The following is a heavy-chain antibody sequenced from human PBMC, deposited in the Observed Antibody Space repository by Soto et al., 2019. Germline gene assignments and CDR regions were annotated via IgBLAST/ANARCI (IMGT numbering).Heavy chain of an antibody. CDR2: ITGSGSHS. V-gene: IGHV3-23*01. Sequence: GGSLRLSCMASGFPFSTYGFSTYAMTWVRQPPGKGLEWVSVITGSGSHSYYADSVKGRFTISRDNSRNTLFLKMDFLRADDTAVYFCAKGTSSEFLLSFDDWGHGTLVTVSS. CDR1: GFPFSTYGFSTYA. CDR3: AKGTSSEFLLSFDD. J-gene: IGHJ4*01. D-gene: IGHD3-10*01.